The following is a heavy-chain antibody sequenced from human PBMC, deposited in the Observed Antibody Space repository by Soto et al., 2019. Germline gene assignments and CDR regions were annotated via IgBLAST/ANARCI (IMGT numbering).Heavy chain of an antibody. CDR3: ARGELLWFGDLLR. J-gene: IGHJ4*02. Sequence: QVQLVQSGAEVKKPGASVKVSCKASGYTFTSYDINWVRQATGQGLEWMGWMNPNSGNTGYAQKFQGRLTTTTNSSMSTAYLELSSLRSEDTAVYYRARGELLWFGDLLRWGQGTLVTVSS. CDR2: MNPNSGNT. V-gene: IGHV1-8*01. D-gene: IGHD3-10*01. CDR1: GYTFTSYD.